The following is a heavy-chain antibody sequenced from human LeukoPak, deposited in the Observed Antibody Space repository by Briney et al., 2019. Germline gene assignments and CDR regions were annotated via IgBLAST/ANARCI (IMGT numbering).Heavy chain of an antibody. CDR3: ARNILATILTGYYYYMDV. J-gene: IGHJ6*03. CDR2: INHSGST. V-gene: IGHV4-34*01. D-gene: IGHD5-12*01. Sequence: SETLSLTCAVSVGSFRCYYWSLVRQPPGKGLEWIGEINHSGSTNYNPSLKSRVTISVDTSKNQFSLKLSSVTAADTAVYYCARNILATILTGYYYYMDVWGKGTTVTVSS. CDR1: VGSFRCYY.